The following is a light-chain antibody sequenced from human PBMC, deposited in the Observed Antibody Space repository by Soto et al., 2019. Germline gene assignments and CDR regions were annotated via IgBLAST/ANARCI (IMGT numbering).Light chain of an antibody. CDR1: QSVSSTY. V-gene: IGKV3-20*01. Sequence: EIVLTQSPGTLSLSPGETATLSCRASQSVSSTYLAWYQQKPGQAPGLLLYGASNRASGIPDRFAGSGSGTDFTLTISRLEPEDYAVYYCQQYDKSPLTFGGGTKVDI. J-gene: IGKJ4*01. CDR2: GAS. CDR3: QQYDKSPLT.